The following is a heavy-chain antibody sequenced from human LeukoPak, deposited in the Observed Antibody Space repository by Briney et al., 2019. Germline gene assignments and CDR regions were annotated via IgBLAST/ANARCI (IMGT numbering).Heavy chain of an antibody. J-gene: IGHJ4*02. CDR3: ARRGATNDY. CDR1: GGSISSSSYY. D-gene: IGHD1-26*01. V-gene: IGHV4-39*01. Sequence: SETLSLTCTVSGGSISSSSYYWGWIRQPPGKGLEWIGSIYYSGSTYYNPSLKSRVTISVNTSKNQFSLKLSSVTAADTAVYYCARRGATNDYWGQGTLVTVSS. CDR2: IYYSGST.